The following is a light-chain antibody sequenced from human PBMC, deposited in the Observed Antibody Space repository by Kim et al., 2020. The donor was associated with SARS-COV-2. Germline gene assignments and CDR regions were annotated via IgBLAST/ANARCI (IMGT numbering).Light chain of an antibody. CDR2: AAS. CDR3: QQSYNTPKT. Sequence: SVGDRDTITCQASQSSNSNLNWYQQKPGQAPNLRIYAASSLQSGVPSRFGGSGSGTDFTLTISSLQPEEFATYYFQQSYNTPKTFGQGTKVDIK. CDR1: QSSNSN. J-gene: IGKJ3*01. V-gene: IGKV1-39*01.